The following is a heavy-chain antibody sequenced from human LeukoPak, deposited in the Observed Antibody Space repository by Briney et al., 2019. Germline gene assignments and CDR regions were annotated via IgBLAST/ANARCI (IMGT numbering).Heavy chain of an antibody. CDR2: IYTSGST. CDR1: GGSISSGSYY. J-gene: IGHJ4*02. CDR3: ARAYGDQPFDY. D-gene: IGHD4-17*01. V-gene: IGHV4-61*02. Sequence: SQTLSLTCTVPGGSISSGSYYWSWIRQPAGKGLEWIGRIYTSGSTNYNPSLKSRVTISVDTSKNQFSLKLSSVTAADTAVYYCARAYGDQPFDYWGQGTLVTVSS.